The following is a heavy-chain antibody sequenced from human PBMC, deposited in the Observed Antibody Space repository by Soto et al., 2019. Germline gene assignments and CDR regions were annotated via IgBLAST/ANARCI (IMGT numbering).Heavy chain of an antibody. D-gene: IGHD6-19*01. V-gene: IGHV3-21*01. Sequence: EVQLVESGGGLVKPGGSLRLSCAASGFTFSSYSRNWVRQAPGKGLEWVSSISSSSSYIYYADSVKGRFTISRDNAKNSLYLQMNSLRAEDTAVYYCARTPQQWLVYWYFDLWGRGTLVTVSS. CDR1: GFTFSSYS. J-gene: IGHJ2*01. CDR2: ISSSSSYI. CDR3: ARTPQQWLVYWYFDL.